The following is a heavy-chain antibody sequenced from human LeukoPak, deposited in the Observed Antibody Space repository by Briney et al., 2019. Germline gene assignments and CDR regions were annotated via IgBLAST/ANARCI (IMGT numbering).Heavy chain of an antibody. Sequence: LSETLSLTCTVSGGSISSSSYYWGWIRQPPGKGLEWIGSIYYSGSTYYNPSLKSRVTISVDTSKNQFSLKLSSVTAADTAVYYCARDKRYFDWDVDYWGQGTLVTVSS. CDR1: GGSISSSSYY. J-gene: IGHJ4*02. D-gene: IGHD3-9*01. CDR2: IYYSGST. V-gene: IGHV4-39*07. CDR3: ARDKRYFDWDVDY.